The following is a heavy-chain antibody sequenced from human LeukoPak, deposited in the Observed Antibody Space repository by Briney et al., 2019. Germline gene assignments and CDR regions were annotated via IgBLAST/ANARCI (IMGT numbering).Heavy chain of an antibody. CDR3: ARGPGYCSSTSCYYAFDI. D-gene: IGHD2-2*01. CDR2: INSSSSYI. CDR1: GFTFSSYE. V-gene: IGHV3-21*01. J-gene: IGHJ3*02. Sequence: PGGSLRLSCAASGFTFSSYEMNWVRQAPGKGLEWVSSINSSSSYIYYADSVKGRFTISRDNAKNSLYLQMNSLRAEDTAVYYCARGPGYCSSTSCYYAFDIWGQGTMVTVSS.